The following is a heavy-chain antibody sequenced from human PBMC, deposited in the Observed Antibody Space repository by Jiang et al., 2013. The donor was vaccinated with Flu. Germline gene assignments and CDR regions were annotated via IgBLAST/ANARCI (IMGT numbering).Heavy chain of an antibody. J-gene: IGHJ4*02. CDR2: INHSGST. Sequence: LLKPSETLSLTCAVYGGSFSGYYWSWIRQPPGKGLEWIGEINHSGSTNYNPSLKSRVTISVDTSKNQFSLKLSSVTAADTAVYYCARGPRFLLRGAYGYFDYWGQGTLVTVSS. CDR1: GGSFSGYY. D-gene: IGHD3-3*01. CDR3: ARGPRFLLRGAYGYFDY. V-gene: IGHV4-34*01.